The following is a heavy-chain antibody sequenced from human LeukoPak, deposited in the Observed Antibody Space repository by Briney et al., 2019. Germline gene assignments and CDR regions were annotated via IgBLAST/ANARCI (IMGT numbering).Heavy chain of an antibody. CDR2: TSIDGNNK. CDR3: ARDKGGSYGVFDY. CDR1: GFTFSSYA. J-gene: IGHJ4*02. Sequence: GGSLRLSCAASGFTFSSYAMHWVRQAPGKGLEWVAVTSIDGNNKYYADSVKGRFTISRDNSKNTLYLQMNSLRAEDTAVYYCARDKGGSYGVFDYWGQGTLVTISS. V-gene: IGHV3-30*04. D-gene: IGHD1-26*01.